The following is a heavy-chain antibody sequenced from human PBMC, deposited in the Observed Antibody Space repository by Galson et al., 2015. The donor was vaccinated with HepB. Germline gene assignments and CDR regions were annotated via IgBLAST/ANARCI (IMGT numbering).Heavy chain of an antibody. D-gene: IGHD5-12*01. CDR3: AGNSAYDWNIDY. CDR2: IIPILGIA. V-gene: IGHV1-69*10. J-gene: IGHJ4*02. CDR1: GGTFSSYA. Sequence: SVKVSCKASGGTFSSYAISWVRQAPGHGLEWIGVIIPILGIANYAQKFQGRVTITADKSTSTAYLELSSLRSEDTAVYYSAGNSAYDWNIDYWGQGTLVTVSS.